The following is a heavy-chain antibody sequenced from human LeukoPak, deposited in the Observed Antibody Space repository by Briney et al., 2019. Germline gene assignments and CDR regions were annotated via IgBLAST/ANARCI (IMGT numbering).Heavy chain of an antibody. Sequence: GGSLRLSCAASGFTFSSYDMHWVRQATGKGLEWVSAIGTLGDTSYPDSVKGRFTISRENAKNSLYLEMSNLRAGDTAVYYCARGRNGNYYDSSGYYPYWGQGTLVTVSS. V-gene: IGHV3-13*01. CDR1: GFTFSSYD. D-gene: IGHD3-22*01. J-gene: IGHJ4*02. CDR2: IGTLGDT. CDR3: ARGRNGNYYDSSGYYPY.